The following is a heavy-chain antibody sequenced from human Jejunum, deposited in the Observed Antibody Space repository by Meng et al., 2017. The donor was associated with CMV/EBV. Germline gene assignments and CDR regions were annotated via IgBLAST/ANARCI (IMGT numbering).Heavy chain of an antibody. D-gene: IGHD1-26*01. CDR2: INAYNGDT. CDR3: ARVEVGITSGDY. V-gene: IGHV1-18*01. CDR1: GYTFTNYG. J-gene: IGHJ4*02. Sequence: AHVVQSGGEVKKPGASLKVSCQASGYTFTNYGITWVRQAPGQGLEWMGWINAYNGDTNYAQTLQGRVTMTTDTSTSTAYMELRSLRSDDTAVYYCARVEVGITSGDYWGQGTLVTVSS.